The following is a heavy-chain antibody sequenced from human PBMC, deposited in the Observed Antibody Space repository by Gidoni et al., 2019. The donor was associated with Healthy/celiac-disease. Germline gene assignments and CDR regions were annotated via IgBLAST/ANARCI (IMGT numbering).Heavy chain of an antibody. D-gene: IGHD3-10*01. V-gene: IGHV3-15*07. J-gene: IGHJ4*02. CDR2: IKSKTDGGTT. CDR3: TTAFNYYGSGSTDY. Sequence: EVQLVESGGGLVKPGGSLRLSCAASGFTFSNAWMNWVRQAPGKGLEWVGRIKSKTDGGTTDYAAPVKGRFTISRDDSKNTLYLQMNSLKTEDTAVYYCTTAFNYYGSGSTDYWGQGTLVTVSS. CDR1: GFTFSNAW.